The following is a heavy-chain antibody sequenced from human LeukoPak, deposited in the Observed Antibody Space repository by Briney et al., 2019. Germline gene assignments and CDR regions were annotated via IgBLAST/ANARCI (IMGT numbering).Heavy chain of an antibody. Sequence: PGGSLRLSCGASGFTFSSYSMNWVRQAPGEGLEWISYISSGSSTIYYADSVKGRFTISRDNAKNSLYLQMNSLRDEDTAVYYCASRRVGGTYDAFDIWGQGTMVTVSS. V-gene: IGHV3-48*02. J-gene: IGHJ3*02. CDR2: ISSGSSTI. CDR1: GFTFSSYS. D-gene: IGHD1-26*01. CDR3: ASRRVGGTYDAFDI.